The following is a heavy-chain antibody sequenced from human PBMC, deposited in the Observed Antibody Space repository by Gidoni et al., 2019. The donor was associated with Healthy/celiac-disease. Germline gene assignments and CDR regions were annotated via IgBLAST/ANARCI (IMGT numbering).Heavy chain of an antibody. CDR3: AKEPNGYSYGLYFDY. CDR2: ISWNSGSI. V-gene: IGHV3-9*01. CDR1: GFTFDDYA. Sequence: EVQLVESGGGLVQPGRSLRLSCAASGFTFDDYAMHWVRQAPGKGLEWVSGISWNSGSIGYADSVKGRFTISRDNAKNSLYLQMNSLRAEDTALYYCAKEPNGYSYGLYFDYWGQGTLVTVSS. J-gene: IGHJ4*02. D-gene: IGHD5-18*01.